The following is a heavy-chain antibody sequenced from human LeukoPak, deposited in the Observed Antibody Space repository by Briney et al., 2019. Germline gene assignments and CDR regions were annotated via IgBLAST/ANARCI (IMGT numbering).Heavy chain of an antibody. CDR3: ASGENNGTVRIAPY. D-gene: IGHD6-13*01. J-gene: IGHJ4*02. V-gene: IGHV4-34*01. CDR2: INHSGST. CDR1: GGSFSGYY. Sequence: SETLSLTCAVYGGSFSGYYWSWIRQPPGKGLEWIGEINHSGSTYYNPSLKSRVTISVDTSKNQFSLRLSSVTAADTAVYYCASGENNGTVRIAPYWGQGTLVTVSS.